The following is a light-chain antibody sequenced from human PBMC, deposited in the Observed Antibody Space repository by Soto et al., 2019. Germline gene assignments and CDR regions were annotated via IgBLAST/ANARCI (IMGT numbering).Light chain of an antibody. V-gene: IGLV2-14*01. Sequence: QSALTQPASVSGSPGQSITISCTGTSSDVGGYNYVSWYQQHPGKAPKLIIYEVSNRPSGVSNRFSGSKSGNTAPLTISGLQAEDEADYYCNSYTSKSTGVFGTGTKVTV. CDR3: NSYTSKSTGV. J-gene: IGLJ1*01. CDR2: EVS. CDR1: SSDVGGYNY.